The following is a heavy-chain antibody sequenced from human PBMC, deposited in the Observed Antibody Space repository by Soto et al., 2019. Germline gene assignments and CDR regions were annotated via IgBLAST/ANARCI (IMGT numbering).Heavy chain of an antibody. CDR2: INPNSGGT. CDR3: ARGRFRGKGSYSPYYYSYGMDV. J-gene: IGHJ6*02. CDR1: GYTFTGYY. D-gene: IGHD1-26*01. V-gene: IGHV1-2*02. Sequence: ASVKVSCKASGYTFTGYYMHWVRQAPGQGLEWMGWINPNSGGTKYAQKFQGRVTMTRETSISTAYMELSRLRSDDTAVYYCARGRFRGKGSYSPYYYSYGMDVWGQGTTVTVSS.